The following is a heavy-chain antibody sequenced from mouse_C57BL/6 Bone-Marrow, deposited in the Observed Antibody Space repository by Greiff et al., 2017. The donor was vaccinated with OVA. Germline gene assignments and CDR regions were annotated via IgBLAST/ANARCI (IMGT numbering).Heavy chain of an antibody. CDR1: GFTFSDYY. CDR3: SRCGLVWYFDV. CDR2: INYDGSST. V-gene: IGHV5-16*01. J-gene: IGHJ1*03. Sequence: EVKLVESEGGLVQPGSSMKLSCTASGFTFSDYYMAWVRQVPEKGLEWVANINYDGSSTYYLDSLKSRFIISRDNATNILYLQMSSLKSLATATYYCSRCGLVWYFDVWGTGTTFTVSS.